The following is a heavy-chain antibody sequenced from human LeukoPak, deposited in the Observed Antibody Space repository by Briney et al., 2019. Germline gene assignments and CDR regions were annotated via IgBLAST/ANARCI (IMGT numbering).Heavy chain of an antibody. V-gene: IGHV4-59*10. CDR1: GGSFSGYY. Sequence: SETLSLTCSVYGGSFSGYYWSWIRQPPGKGLEWIGRIYASGSTNYNPSLRSRITMSVDTSKNQFSLKLRSVTAADTAVYYCARGAVETAIYYFDYWGQGTLVTVSS. CDR2: IYASGST. J-gene: IGHJ4*02. CDR3: ARGAVETAIYYFDY. D-gene: IGHD2-21*02.